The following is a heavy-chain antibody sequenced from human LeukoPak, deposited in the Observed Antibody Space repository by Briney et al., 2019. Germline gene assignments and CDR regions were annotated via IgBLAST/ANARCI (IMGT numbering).Heavy chain of an antibody. D-gene: IGHD1-7*01. CDR1: GFTSGSYS. J-gene: IGHJ4*02. V-gene: IGHV3-21*01. CDR3: ATAVGNYVPYYFDY. CDR2: ISSNSSYI. Sequence: GGSLRLSCAASGFTSGSYSMNWVRQAPGKGLEWVSSISSNSSYIYYADSVKGRFTISRDNAKNSLYLQMNSLRAEDTAVYYCATAVGNYVPYYFDYWGQGTLVTVST.